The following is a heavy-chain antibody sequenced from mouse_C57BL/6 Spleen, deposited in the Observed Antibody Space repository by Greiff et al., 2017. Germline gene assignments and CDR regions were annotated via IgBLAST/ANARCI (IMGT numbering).Heavy chain of an antibody. D-gene: IGHD1-1*01. CDR2: IYPGDGDT. Sequence: VQLQQSGPELVKPGASVKISCKASGYAFSSSWMNWVKQRPGKGLEWIGRIYPGDGDTNYNGKFKGKATLTADKSSSTAYMQLSSLTSEDSAVYFCARPNYYGSSHFDYWGQGTTLTVSS. V-gene: IGHV1-82*01. CDR3: ARPNYYGSSHFDY. J-gene: IGHJ2*01. CDR1: GYAFSSSW.